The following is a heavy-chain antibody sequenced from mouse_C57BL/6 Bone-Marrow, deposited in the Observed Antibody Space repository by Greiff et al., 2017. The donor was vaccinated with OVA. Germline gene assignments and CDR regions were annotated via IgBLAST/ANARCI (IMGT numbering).Heavy chain of an antibody. CDR1: GYSFTGYF. V-gene: IGHV1-20*01. J-gene: IGHJ2*01. CDR3: ARPHYYGSSYFDY. Sequence: VQLKQSRHELVKPGDSVKISCKASGYSFTGYFMNWVMQSHGKSLEWIGRINPYNGDTFYNQKFKGKATLTVDKSSSTAHMELRSLTSEDSAVYYCARPHYYGSSYFDYWGQGTTLTVSS. CDR2: INPYNGDT. D-gene: IGHD1-1*01.